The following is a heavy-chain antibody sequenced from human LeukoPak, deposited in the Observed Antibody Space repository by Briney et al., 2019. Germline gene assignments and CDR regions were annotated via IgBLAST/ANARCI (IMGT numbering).Heavy chain of an antibody. CDR1: GGTFSSYA. V-gene: IGHV1-69*13. D-gene: IGHD5-12*01. CDR3: ARDYDRWFDP. CDR2: IIPIFGTA. J-gene: IGHJ5*02. Sequence: ASVKVSCKASGGTFSSYAISWVRQAPGQGREWMGGIIPIFGTANYAQKFQGRVTITADESTSTAYMELSSLRSEDTAVYYCARDYDRWFDPWGQGTLVTVSS.